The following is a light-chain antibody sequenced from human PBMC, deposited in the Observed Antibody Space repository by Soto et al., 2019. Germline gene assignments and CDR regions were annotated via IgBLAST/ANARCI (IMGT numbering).Light chain of an antibody. CDR2: AAS. V-gene: IGKV1-27*01. CDR1: QGIDNH. J-gene: IGKJ4*01. CDR3: QKCKVAPFT. Sequence: DIQMTQSPSSLSASVGDRVTITCRASQGIDNHLAWYQQKPGKAPKLLIYAASTLQSGVPSRFTGSGSGTDFPLTISSLQPEDAAIYYCQKCKVAPFTFGGGTKVEIK.